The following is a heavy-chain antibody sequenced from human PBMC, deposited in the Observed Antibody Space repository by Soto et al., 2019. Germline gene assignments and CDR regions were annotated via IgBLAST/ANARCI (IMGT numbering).Heavy chain of an antibody. J-gene: IGHJ3*02. D-gene: IGHD6-13*01. CDR3: AGGSSWYHDAFDI. V-gene: IGHV1-3*01. CDR1: GYTFTSYA. Sequence: ASVKVSCKASGYTFTSYAMHWVRQAPGQRLEWMGWINAGNGNTKYSQKFQGRVTITRDTSASTAYMELSSLRSEDTAVYYCAGGSSWYHDAFDIWGQGTMVTVSS. CDR2: INAGNGNT.